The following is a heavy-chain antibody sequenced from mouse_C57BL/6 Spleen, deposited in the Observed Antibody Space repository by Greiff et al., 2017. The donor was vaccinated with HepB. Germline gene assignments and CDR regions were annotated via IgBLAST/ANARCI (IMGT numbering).Heavy chain of an antibody. Sequence: EVQGVESAGGLVQPGSSMKLSCTASGFTFSDYYMAWVRQVPEKGLEWVANINYDGSSTYYLDSLKSRFIISRDNAKNILYLQMSSLKSEDTATYYCARVLTGGYFDYWGQGTTLTVSS. J-gene: IGHJ2*01. CDR3: ARVLTGGYFDY. CDR2: INYDGSST. CDR1: GFTFSDYY. D-gene: IGHD4-1*01. V-gene: IGHV5-16*01.